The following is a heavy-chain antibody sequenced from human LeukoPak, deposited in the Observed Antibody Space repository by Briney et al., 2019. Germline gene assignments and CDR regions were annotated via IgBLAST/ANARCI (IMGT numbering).Heavy chain of an antibody. CDR2: INHSGST. CDR1: GGSFSGYY. J-gene: IGHJ4*02. V-gene: IGHV4-34*01. Sequence: SETLSLTCAAYGGSFSGYYWSWIRQPPGKGLEWIGEINHSGSTNYNPSLKSRVTISVDTSKNQFSLKLSSVTAADTAVYYCARGKRFFDYWGQGTLVTVSS. CDR3: ARGKRFFDY.